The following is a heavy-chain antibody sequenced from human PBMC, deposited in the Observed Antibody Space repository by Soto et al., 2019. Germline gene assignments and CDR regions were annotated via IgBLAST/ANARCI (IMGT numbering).Heavy chain of an antibody. V-gene: IGHV3-21*06. D-gene: IGHD3-10*01. CDR3: ARDQMVRGEFYFYYGMDV. CDR1: GFSFSSYT. Sequence: LRLSCADSGFSFSSYTMNWVRQAPGKGLEWVSSISSSSDYIYYADSAKGRFTISRDNAKNSLYLQMNSLTAEDTAVYYCARDQMVRGEFYFYYGMDVWGLGTTVTVSS. J-gene: IGHJ6*02. CDR2: ISSSSDYI.